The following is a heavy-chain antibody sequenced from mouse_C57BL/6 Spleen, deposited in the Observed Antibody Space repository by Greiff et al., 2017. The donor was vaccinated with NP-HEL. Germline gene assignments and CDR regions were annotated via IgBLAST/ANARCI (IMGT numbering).Heavy chain of an antibody. CDR3: TRGDYGSSYLPFAY. J-gene: IGHJ3*01. CDR2: IDPETGGT. CDR1: GYTFTDYE. V-gene: IGHV1-15*01. Sequence: QVQLQQSGAELVRPGASVTLSCKASGYTFTDYEMHWVKQTPVHGLEWIGAIDPETGGTAYNQKFKGKAILTADKSSSTAYMELRSLTSEDSAVYYCTRGDYGSSYLPFAYWGQGTLVTVSA. D-gene: IGHD1-1*01.